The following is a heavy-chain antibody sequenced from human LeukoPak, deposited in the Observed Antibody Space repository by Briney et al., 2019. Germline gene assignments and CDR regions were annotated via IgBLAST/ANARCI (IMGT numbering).Heavy chain of an antibody. Sequence: SETLSLTCTVSGGSISSGSYYWSWIRQPAGKGLEWIGRIYTSGSTNYNPSLKSRFTISVDTSKNQFSLKLSSVTAADTAVYYCARDPAYYYDSSGYYYFGAFDIWGQGTMVTVSS. V-gene: IGHV4-61*02. CDR1: GGSISSGSYY. D-gene: IGHD3-22*01. CDR3: ARDPAYYYDSSGYYYFGAFDI. CDR2: IYTSGST. J-gene: IGHJ3*02.